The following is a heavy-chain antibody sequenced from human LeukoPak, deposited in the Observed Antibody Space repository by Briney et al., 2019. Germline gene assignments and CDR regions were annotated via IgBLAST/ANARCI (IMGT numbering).Heavy chain of an antibody. D-gene: IGHD2-15*01. V-gene: IGHV3-15*01. CDR3: TTDSGDIVVFAFDI. Sequence: PGVSLRLSRAGSGFTFSSYWMHWVRQAPGKGLEWVGRIKSKTDGGTTDYAAPVKGRFTISRDDSKNTLYLQMNSLKTEDTAVYYCTTDSGDIVVFAFDIWGQGTMVTVSS. CDR2: IKSKTDGGTT. CDR1: GFTFSSYW. J-gene: IGHJ3*02.